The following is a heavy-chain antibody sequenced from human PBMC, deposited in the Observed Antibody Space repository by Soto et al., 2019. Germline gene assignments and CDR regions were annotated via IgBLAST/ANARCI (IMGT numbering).Heavy chain of an antibody. Sequence: SETLSLTCTVSGGSISSGDYYWSWIRQPPGKGLGWIGYIYYSGSTSYNPSLKSRVTISVETSKNQFSLKLSSVTAADTAVYYCARDLSTTSEGFYYYYGMDVWGKGTTVTVSS. D-gene: IGHD4-17*01. CDR2: IYYSGST. CDR1: GGSISSGDYY. V-gene: IGHV4-30-4*01. CDR3: ARDLSTTSEGFYYYYGMDV. J-gene: IGHJ6*04.